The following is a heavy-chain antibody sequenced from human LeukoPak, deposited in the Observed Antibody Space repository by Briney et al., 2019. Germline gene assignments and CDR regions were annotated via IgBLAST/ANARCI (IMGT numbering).Heavy chain of an antibody. Sequence: GGPLRLSCAASGFTFSSYAMHWVRQAPGKGLEWVAVISYDGSNKYYADSVKGRFTISRDNSKNTLYLQMNSLRAEDTAVYYCARGITMIVDYWGQGTLVTVSS. CDR1: GFTFSSYA. J-gene: IGHJ4*02. D-gene: IGHD3-22*01. V-gene: IGHV3-30-3*01. CDR3: ARGITMIVDY. CDR2: ISYDGSNK.